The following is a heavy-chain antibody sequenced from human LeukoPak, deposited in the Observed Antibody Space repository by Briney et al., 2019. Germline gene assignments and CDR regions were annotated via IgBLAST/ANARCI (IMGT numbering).Heavy chain of an antibody. CDR3: AKDSYKSSGWYDY. V-gene: IGHV3-30*18. D-gene: IGHD6-19*01. CDR2: ISYDGSNK. Sequence: GRSLRLSCAASGFTFSSYGMHWVRQAPGKGLEWVAVISYDGSNKYYADSVKGRFTISRDNSKNTLYLQMNSLRAEDTAVYYCAKDSYKSSGWYDYWGQGTLATVSS. J-gene: IGHJ4*02. CDR1: GFTFSSYG.